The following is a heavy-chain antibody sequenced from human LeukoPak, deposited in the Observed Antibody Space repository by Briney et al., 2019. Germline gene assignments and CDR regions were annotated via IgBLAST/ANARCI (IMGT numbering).Heavy chain of an antibody. Sequence: GASVKVSCKASGGTFSSYAISWVRQATGQGLEWMGWMNPNSRNTGYAQKFQGWVTMTRDTSISTAYMELSRLRSDDTAVYYCARGGQWLVPGDYWGQGTLVTVSS. V-gene: IGHV1-8*02. CDR3: ARGGQWLVPGDY. J-gene: IGHJ4*02. CDR1: GGTFSSYA. CDR2: MNPNSRNT. D-gene: IGHD6-19*01.